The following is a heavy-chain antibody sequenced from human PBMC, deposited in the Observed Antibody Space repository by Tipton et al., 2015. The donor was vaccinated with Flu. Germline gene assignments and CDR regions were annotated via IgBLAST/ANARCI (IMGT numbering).Heavy chain of an antibody. CDR1: GGSISSYY. CDR3: ARGGGYSGYEGY. J-gene: IGHJ4*02. CDR2: IYTSGST. D-gene: IGHD5-12*01. Sequence: LRLTCTVSGGSISSYYWSWIRQPAGKGLEWIGRIYTSGSTNYNPSLKSRVTIPVDTSKNQFSLKLSSVTAADTAVYYCARGGGYSGYEGYWGQGTLVTVSS. V-gene: IGHV4-4*07.